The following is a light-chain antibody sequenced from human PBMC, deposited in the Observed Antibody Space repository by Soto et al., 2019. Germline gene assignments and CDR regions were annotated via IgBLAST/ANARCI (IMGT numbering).Light chain of an antibody. V-gene: IGLV2-23*02. CDR1: SSDIGNYYL. J-gene: IGLJ2*01. CDR3: CSYAGSSGVV. CDR2: DVY. Sequence: QSVLTQPASVSGSPGQSITISCTGTSSDIGNYYLVSWYQHHPGKAPKLIFYDVYKRPSGVSNRFSGSKSGNTASLTISGLQAEDEADYYCCSYAGSSGVVFGGGTKVTVL.